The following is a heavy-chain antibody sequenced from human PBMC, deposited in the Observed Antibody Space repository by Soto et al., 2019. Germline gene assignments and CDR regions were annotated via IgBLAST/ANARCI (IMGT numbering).Heavy chain of an antibody. J-gene: IGHJ5*02. V-gene: IGHV5-51*01. CDR2: IYPGDSDT. Sequence: PGESLKISCKGSGYSFTSYRIGWVRQIPGKGLEWMGIIYPGDSDTRYSPSFQGQVTISADKSISTAYLQWSSLKASDTAMYYCARLFRAQDGLHKFDPWGQGTLVTVSS. D-gene: IGHD4-17*01. CDR1: GYSFTSYR. CDR3: ARLFRAQDGLHKFDP.